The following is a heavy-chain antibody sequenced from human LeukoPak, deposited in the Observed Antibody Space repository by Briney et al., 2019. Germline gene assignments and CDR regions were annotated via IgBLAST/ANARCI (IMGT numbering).Heavy chain of an antibody. CDR2: ISGSGGST. CDR1: GFTFSSYA. D-gene: IGHD3-22*01. V-gene: IGHV3-23*01. Sequence: RGSLRLSCAASGFTFSSYAMSWVRQAPGKGLEWVSAISGSGGSTYYADSVKGRFTISRDNSKNTLYLQMNSLRAEDTAVYYCAKGDYYDSSGDQAWGQGTLVTVSS. CDR3: AKGDYYDSSGDQA. J-gene: IGHJ4*02.